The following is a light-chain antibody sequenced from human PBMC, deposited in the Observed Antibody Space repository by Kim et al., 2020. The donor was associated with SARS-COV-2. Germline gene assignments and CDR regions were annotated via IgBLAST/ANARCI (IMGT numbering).Light chain of an antibody. V-gene: IGKV3-20*01. J-gene: IGKJ1*01. CDR2: ITS. CDR3: QQYEDSPKT. CDR1: QSVISNY. Sequence: SPGERATLSCRASQSVISNYLAWYQQKPGQAPRLLIYITSTRASGIPDRFSGSGSGTDFTLTISRLEPEDFATYYCQQYEDSPKTFGQGTKVDIK.